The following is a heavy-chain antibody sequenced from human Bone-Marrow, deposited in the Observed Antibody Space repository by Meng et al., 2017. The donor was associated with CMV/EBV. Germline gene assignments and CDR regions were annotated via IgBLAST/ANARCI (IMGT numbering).Heavy chain of an antibody. CDR3: ARGGPKYYYGMDV. V-gene: IGHV4-34*01. Sequence: CAVYGGSFSGYYWSWIRQPPGKGLEWIGEINHSGSTNYNPSLKSRVTISVDTSKNQFFLKLSSVTAADTAVYYCARGGPKYYYGMDVWGQGTTVTVSS. CDR2: INHSGST. J-gene: IGHJ6*02. CDR1: GGSFSGYY.